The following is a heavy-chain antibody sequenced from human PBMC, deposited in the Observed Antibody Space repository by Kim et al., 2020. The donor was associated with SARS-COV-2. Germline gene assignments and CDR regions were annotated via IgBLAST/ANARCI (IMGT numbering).Heavy chain of an antibody. CDR1: GGSISSSSYY. D-gene: IGHD3-16*02. J-gene: IGHJ4*02. CDR2: SYDSGST. CDR3: ARLSSFMTTFGGVIVPSSYYVDS. V-gene: IGHV4-39*01. Sequence: SETLSLTCTVSGGSISSSSYYWGWIRQPPGKGLEWIGSSYDSGSTYYNPSLKSRVTISVDTSKNQFSLKLSSVTAAGTAVYYCARLSSFMTTFGGVIVPSSYYVDSWGQGTLVTVSS.